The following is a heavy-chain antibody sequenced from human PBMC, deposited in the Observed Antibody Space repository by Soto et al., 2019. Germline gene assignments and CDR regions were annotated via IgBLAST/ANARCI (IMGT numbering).Heavy chain of an antibody. Sequence: QVQLQESGPGLVKPSQTLSLTCTVSGGSISSGGYYCSWIRQHPGKGLEWIGYIYYSGSTYYNPSLKSRVSISVDTSKNQFSLKRSSVTAADTAVYYCALRLGDPGRLYFDYWGQGTLVTVSS. D-gene: IGHD3-16*01. CDR3: ALRLGDPGRLYFDY. CDR1: GGSISSGGYY. V-gene: IGHV4-31*03. J-gene: IGHJ4*02. CDR2: IYYSGST.